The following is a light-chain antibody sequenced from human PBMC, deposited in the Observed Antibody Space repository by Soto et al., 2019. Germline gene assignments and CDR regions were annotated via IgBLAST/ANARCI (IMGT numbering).Light chain of an antibody. Sequence: IVMTRSPATLSVSPLEIAVPCVMASQSISINLAWYHQKPGQAPRLLIYDASNRAAGVPARFSGSWSGTEFTLPISSLQSEDFAVYYCQQYNKWITFGQGTRLEIK. V-gene: IGKV3-15*01. CDR1: QSISIN. J-gene: IGKJ5*01. CDR3: QQYNKWIT. CDR2: DAS.